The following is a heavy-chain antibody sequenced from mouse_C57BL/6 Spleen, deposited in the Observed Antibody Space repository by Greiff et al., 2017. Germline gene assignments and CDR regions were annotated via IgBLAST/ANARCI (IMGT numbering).Heavy chain of an antibody. V-gene: IGHV1-82*01. Sequence: VHLVESGPELVKPGASVKISCKASGYAFSSSWMNWVKQRPGKGLEWIGRIYPGDGDTNYNGKFKGKATLTADKSSSTAYMQLSSLTSEDSAVYFCARSSYDYDDPWFAYWGQGTLVTVSA. D-gene: IGHD2-4*01. CDR1: GYAFSSSW. CDR3: ARSSYDYDDPWFAY. J-gene: IGHJ3*01. CDR2: IYPGDGDT.